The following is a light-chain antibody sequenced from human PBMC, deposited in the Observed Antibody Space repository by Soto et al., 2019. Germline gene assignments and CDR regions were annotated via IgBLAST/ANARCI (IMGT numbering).Light chain of an antibody. Sequence: QSVLTQPPSLSGTPGQRVTISCSGSSSNIAGNTAHWYQHLPGTAPKLLIYINDQRPSGVPGRFSASTSGTSASLAISGLQSDDEADYYCATWDDDLNAAVFGGGTQLTVL. CDR2: IND. J-gene: IGLJ7*01. V-gene: IGLV1-44*01. CDR3: ATWDDDLNAAV. CDR1: SSNIAGNT.